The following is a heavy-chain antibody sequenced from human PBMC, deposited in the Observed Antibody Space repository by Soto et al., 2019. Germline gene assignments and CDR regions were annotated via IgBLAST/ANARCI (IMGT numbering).Heavy chain of an antibody. CDR3: ARGRVVVPAAVMFNCLDP. CDR2: IFHGGST. D-gene: IGHD2-2*01. Sequence: PSETLSLTCAVSGGSIISTNWWSWVRQPPGKGLEWIGYIFHGGSTYHNPSLRSRVTISVDRSRTQFSLKMSSVTAADTAVYYCARGRVVVPAAVMFNCLDPWGQGALVTVSS. J-gene: IGHJ5*02. V-gene: IGHV4-4*02. CDR1: GGSIISTNW.